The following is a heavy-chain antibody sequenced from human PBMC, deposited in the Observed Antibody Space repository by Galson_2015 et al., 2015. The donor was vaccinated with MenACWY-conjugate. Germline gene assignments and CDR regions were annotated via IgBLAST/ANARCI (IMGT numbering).Heavy chain of an antibody. Sequence: QSGAEVKKPGESLTISCQGSGYIFSTYWIAWVRQMPGKGLEWMGMIYPGDTYIRNNPSFEGQVTMSVDKSISTAYLRWSSLKASDTAMYYCTRRLSANFRDAFDFWGQGTMVTVSS. CDR2: IYPGDTYI. D-gene: IGHD2-21*02. V-gene: IGHV5-51*01. CDR1: GYIFSTYW. CDR3: TRRLSANFRDAFDF. J-gene: IGHJ3*01.